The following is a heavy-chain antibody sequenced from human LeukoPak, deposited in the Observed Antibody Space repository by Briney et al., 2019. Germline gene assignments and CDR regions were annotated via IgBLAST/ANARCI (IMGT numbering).Heavy chain of an antibody. D-gene: IGHD1-26*01. J-gene: IGHJ6*03. Sequence: ASVKVSCKASGYTFTSYYMHWVRQAPGQGLEWMGIINPSGGSTSYAQKFQGRVTMTRDASTSTVYMELSSLRSEDTAVYYCARDMYSGSYHPYYYYYMDVWGKGTTVTVSS. V-gene: IGHV1-46*01. CDR1: GYTFTSYY. CDR2: INPSGGST. CDR3: ARDMYSGSYHPYYYYYMDV.